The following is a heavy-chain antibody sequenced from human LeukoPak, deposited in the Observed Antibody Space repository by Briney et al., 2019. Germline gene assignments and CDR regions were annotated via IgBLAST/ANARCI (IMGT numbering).Heavy chain of an antibody. V-gene: IGHV4-39*01. CDR3: ASREHTTYSSGWSYHLNWFDP. Sequence: SETLSLTCTVSGGSIYSYNYYWGWIRQPPGKGLEWIGSIYYSGSTYYNPSLKSRVTISVDTSKNQFSLKLSSVTAADTAVYYCASREHTTYSSGWSYHLNWFDPWGQGTLVTVSS. D-gene: IGHD6-19*01. CDR2: IYYSGST. CDR1: GGSIYSYNYY. J-gene: IGHJ5*02.